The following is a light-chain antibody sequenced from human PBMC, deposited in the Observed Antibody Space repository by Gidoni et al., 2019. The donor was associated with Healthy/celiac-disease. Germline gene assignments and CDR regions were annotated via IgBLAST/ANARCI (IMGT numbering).Light chain of an antibody. J-gene: IGKJ1*01. Sequence: DIVMTQSPLSLPVTPGEPASISCRSSQSLLHSNGYNYLACYLQKPGQSPQLLISLGTNRASGVPDRFSGSGSGTDFTLKISRVEAEDVGVYYCMQALQTPWTFXQXTKVEIK. CDR3: MQALQTPWT. V-gene: IGKV2-28*01. CDR2: LGT. CDR1: QSLLHSNGYNY.